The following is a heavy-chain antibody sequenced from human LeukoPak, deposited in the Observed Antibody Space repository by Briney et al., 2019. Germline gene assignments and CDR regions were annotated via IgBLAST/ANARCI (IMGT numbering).Heavy chain of an antibody. V-gene: IGHV4-61*08. J-gene: IGHJ5*02. D-gene: IGHD3-3*01. CDR3: ARVLLSNYDFWSGYSNWFDP. Sequence: SETLSLTCTVSGGSISSGDYYWSWIRQPPGKGLEWIGYIYYSGSTNYNPSLKSRVTISVDASKNQFSLKLSSVTAADTAVYYCARVLLSNYDFWSGYSNWFDPWGQGTLVTVSS. CDR1: GGSISSGDYY. CDR2: IYYSGST.